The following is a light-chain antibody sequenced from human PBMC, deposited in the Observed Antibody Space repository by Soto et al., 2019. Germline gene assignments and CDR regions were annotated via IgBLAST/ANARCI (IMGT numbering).Light chain of an antibody. CDR3: QQYNSWPLT. CDR2: GAS. CDR1: QTVNNNY. V-gene: IGKV3-20*01. J-gene: IGKJ4*01. Sequence: ELVLTQSPGTLSLSPGERATLSCRASQTVNNNYLAWYQQIPGQAPRLLISGASGRATGTPDRFSGSASGTDFTLTISSLQSEDFAVYYCQQYNSWPLTFGGGTKVEIK.